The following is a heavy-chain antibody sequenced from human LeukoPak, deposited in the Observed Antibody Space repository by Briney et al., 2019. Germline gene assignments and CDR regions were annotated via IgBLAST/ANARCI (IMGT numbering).Heavy chain of an antibody. J-gene: IGHJ3*02. CDR3: ARQTMIVVVMWAGAFDI. Sequence: PGGSLRLSCAASGFTFSSYAMHRVSQAPGKELEWVAVISYDGSNKYYADSGKGRFTISRDNSKNTLYLQMNSLRAEDTAVYYCARQTMIVVVMWAGAFDIWGQGTMVTVSS. D-gene: IGHD3-22*01. CDR1: GFTFSSYA. V-gene: IGHV3-30*04. CDR2: ISYDGSNK.